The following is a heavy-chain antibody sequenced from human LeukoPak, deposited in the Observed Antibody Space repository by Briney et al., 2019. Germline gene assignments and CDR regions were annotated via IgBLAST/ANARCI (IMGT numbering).Heavy chain of an antibody. CDR1: GGSVSSGSYY. V-gene: IGHV4-61*01. Sequence: PSETLSLTCTVSGGSVSSGSYYWSWIRQPPGKGLEWIGYIYYSGSTNYNPSLKSRVTISVDTSKNQFSLKLSSLTAADTAVYYCGTCPIAVAGYHFDYWGQGTLVTVSS. J-gene: IGHJ4*02. CDR2: IYYSGST. CDR3: GTCPIAVAGYHFDY. D-gene: IGHD6-19*01.